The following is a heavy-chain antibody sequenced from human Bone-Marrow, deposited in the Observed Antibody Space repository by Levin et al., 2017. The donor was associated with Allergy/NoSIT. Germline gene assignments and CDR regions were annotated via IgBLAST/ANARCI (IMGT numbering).Heavy chain of an antibody. D-gene: IGHD4-17*01. CDR3: AKDRRFTVTADFDN. CDR1: GFTFTSSA. Sequence: LSLTCAASGFTFTSSAMAWVRQAPGKGLEWVASITGSAATTYYADSVKGRFTISKDNPKNALVLQMNSLRPEDTADYYCAKDRRFTVTADFDNWGHGTRVTVAS. J-gene: IGHJ4*01. V-gene: IGHV3-23*01. CDR2: ITGSAATT.